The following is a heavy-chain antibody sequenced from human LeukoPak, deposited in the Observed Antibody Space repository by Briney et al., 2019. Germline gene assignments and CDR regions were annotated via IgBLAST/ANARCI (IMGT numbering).Heavy chain of an antibody. V-gene: IGHV1-2*02. CDR2: INPNSGGT. D-gene: IGHD3-10*01. CDR1: GYTFTGYY. CDR3: ARDLFSSRWFGELNGMDV. Sequence: ASVKVSFKASGYTFTGYYMHWVRQAPGQGLEWMGWINPNSGGTNYAQKFQGRVTMTRDTSISTAYMELSRLRSDDTAVYYCARDLFSSRWFGELNGMDVWGQGTTVTVSS. J-gene: IGHJ6*02.